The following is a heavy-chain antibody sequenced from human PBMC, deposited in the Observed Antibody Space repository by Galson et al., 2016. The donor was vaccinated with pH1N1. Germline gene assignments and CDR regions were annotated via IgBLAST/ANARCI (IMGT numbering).Heavy chain of an antibody. CDR3: ARVEVFSNRRRVWFDS. V-gene: IGHV4-34*01. CDR1: GGSLSGYS. CDR2: IHHSGRT. D-gene: IGHD4-11*01. J-gene: IGHJ5*01. Sequence: ESLSLTCGVLGGSLSGYSWIWIRQPTGKGLEWIGEIHHSGRTIYNPSLKSRVDVSVDTSKNHFSLDLSSVTAADTAIYYCARVEVFSNRRRVWFDSWGQGTLVTVSS.